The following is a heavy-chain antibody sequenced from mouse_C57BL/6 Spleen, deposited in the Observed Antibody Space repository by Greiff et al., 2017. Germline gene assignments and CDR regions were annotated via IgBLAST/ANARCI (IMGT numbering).Heavy chain of an antibody. CDR3: ARYYGSSVYAMDY. V-gene: IGHV1-52*01. Sequence: VQLQQPGAELVRPGSSVKLSCKASGYTFTSYWMHWVKQRPIQGLEWIGNIDPSDSETHYNQKFKDKATLTVDKSSSTAYMQLSSLTSEDSAVYYCARYYGSSVYAMDYWGQGTSVTVSS. CDR1: GYTFTSYW. CDR2: IDPSDSET. D-gene: IGHD1-1*01. J-gene: IGHJ4*01.